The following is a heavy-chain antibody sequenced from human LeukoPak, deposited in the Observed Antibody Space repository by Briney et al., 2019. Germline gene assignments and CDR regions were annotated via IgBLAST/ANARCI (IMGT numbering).Heavy chain of an antibody. CDR2: ISGSGGST. CDR3: AKGAAVGTLIKNWFDP. V-gene: IGHV3-23*01. CDR1: GFTFSSYA. J-gene: IGHJ5*02. D-gene: IGHD6-13*01. Sequence: GGSLRLSCAASGFTFSSYAMSWVRQAPGKGLEWVSAISGSGGSTYYADSVKGRFTISRDNSKNTLYLQMNSLRAEDTAVYYCAKGAAVGTLIKNWFDPWGQGTLVTVSS.